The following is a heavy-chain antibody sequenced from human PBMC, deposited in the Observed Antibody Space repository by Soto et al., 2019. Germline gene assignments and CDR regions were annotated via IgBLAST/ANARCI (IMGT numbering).Heavy chain of an antibody. CDR1: GFTFSSYA. V-gene: IGHV3-30-3*01. D-gene: IGHD3-9*01. Sequence: GGSLRLSCAASGFTFSSYAMHWVRQAPGKGLEWVAVISYDGSNKYYADSVKGRFTISRDNSKNTLYLQMNSLRAEDTAVYYCARDLDFTDSFDIWGQSTMVSVS. CDR2: ISYDGSNK. CDR3: ARDLDFTDSFDI. J-gene: IGHJ3*02.